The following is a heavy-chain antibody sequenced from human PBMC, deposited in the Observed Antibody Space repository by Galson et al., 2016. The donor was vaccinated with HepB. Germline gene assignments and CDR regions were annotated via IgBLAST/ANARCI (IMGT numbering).Heavy chain of an antibody. V-gene: IGHV4-34*01. CDR2: INHSGST. CDR3: ARRFSNYVGETWYHHHHYYYMDV. D-gene: IGHD4-11*01. J-gene: IGHJ6*03. Sequence: SETLSLTCAVYGGSFSGYYWSWIRQPPGKGLEWIGEINHSGSTNYNPSLKSRVTISVDTSKNQFSLKLSSVTAADTAVYYCARRFSNYVGETWYHHHHYYYMDVWGKGTTVTVSS. CDR1: GGSFSGYY.